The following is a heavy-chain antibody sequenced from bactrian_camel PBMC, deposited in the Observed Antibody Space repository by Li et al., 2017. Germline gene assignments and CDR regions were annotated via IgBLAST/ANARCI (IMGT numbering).Heavy chain of an antibody. D-gene: IGHD8*01. CDR1: GSIKRGSLC. CDR2: IDSDTVTT. J-gene: IGHJ6*01. V-gene: IGHV3S40*01. CDR3: VRDEDNTWTFGY. Sequence: VQLVESGGGSVQAGGSLRLSCTVNGSIKRGSLCMGWFRQVPGKEREGVAAIDSDTVTTRYADSVKGRFTISRDNAKNTVYLQMNSLKPDDTAVYYCVRDEDNTWTFGYWGQGTQVTVS.